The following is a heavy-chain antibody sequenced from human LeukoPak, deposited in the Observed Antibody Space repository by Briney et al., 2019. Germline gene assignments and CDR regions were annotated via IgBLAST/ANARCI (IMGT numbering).Heavy chain of an antibody. CDR2: ISGSGNYI. Sequence: GGSLRLSCAASEVTFSTYTMTWVRQAPAKGLEWVSSISGSGNYIYYADSLKGRFTISRGNANNLLVLQMSSLRAEDTAVYFCAGLRRAYYYYMDVWGKGTTVTVSS. J-gene: IGHJ6*03. CDR3: AGLRRAYYYYMDV. CDR1: EVTFSTYT. V-gene: IGHV3-21*06.